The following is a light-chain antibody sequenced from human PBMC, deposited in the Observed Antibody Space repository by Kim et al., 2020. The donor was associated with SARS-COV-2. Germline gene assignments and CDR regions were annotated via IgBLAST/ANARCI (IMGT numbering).Light chain of an antibody. J-gene: IGLJ3*02. CDR3: NSRDSSGNHLV. Sequence: ALGQTGRITCQGGSLRSYYASWYQQKPGQAPVLVIYGKNNRPSGIPDRFSGSSSGNTASLTITGAQAEDEADYYCNSRDSSGNHLVFGGGTQLTVL. CDR1: SLRSYY. CDR2: GKN. V-gene: IGLV3-19*01.